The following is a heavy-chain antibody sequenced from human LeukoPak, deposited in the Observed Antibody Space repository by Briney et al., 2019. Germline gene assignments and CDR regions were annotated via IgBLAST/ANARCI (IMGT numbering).Heavy chain of an antibody. Sequence: GGSLRLSCAASGFTFSSYWMSWVRQAPGKGLEWVANIKQDGSEKYYVDSVKGRFTISRDNAKNSLYLQMNSLRAEDTAVYHCARDREYYYDSSGYSYDDYWGQGTLVTVSS. CDR2: IKQDGSEK. J-gene: IGHJ4*02. V-gene: IGHV3-7*03. CDR1: GFTFSSYW. CDR3: ARDREYYYDSSGYSYDDY. D-gene: IGHD3-22*01.